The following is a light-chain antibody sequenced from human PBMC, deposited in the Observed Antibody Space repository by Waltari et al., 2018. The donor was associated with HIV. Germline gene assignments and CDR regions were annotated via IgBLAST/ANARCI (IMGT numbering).Light chain of an antibody. Sequence: QSALTQPASVSGSPGQSITISCSGSSHDIGTSQYVSWYQQHPDNAPRLIIYEVSNRPSGVSTRFSGSKSGDTASLIISGLQPEDEADYYCSSDTSRKTLIFGGGTRLTVL. CDR2: EVS. CDR1: SHDIGTSQY. V-gene: IGLV2-14*01. CDR3: SSDTSRKTLI. J-gene: IGLJ2*01.